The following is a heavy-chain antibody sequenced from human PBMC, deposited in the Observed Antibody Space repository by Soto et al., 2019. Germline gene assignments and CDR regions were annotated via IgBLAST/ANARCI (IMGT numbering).Heavy chain of an antibody. J-gene: IGHJ4*02. CDR3: ARGGVSTRTFDY. V-gene: IGHV5-51*01. Sequence: GESLKISCNGSGYNFAGYWIAWVRQMPGKGLELMGIIYPSDSDTRYRPSLQGQVTISADKSISSAYLQWSSLRASDTAMYYCARGGVSTRTFDYWGQGTPVTVSS. D-gene: IGHD3-3*01. CDR1: GYNFAGYW. CDR2: IYPSDSDT.